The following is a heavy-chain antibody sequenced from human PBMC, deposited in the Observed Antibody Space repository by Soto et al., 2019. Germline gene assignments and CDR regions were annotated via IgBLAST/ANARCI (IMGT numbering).Heavy chain of an antibody. V-gene: IGHV3-23*01. CDR3: AKDRKGSYFSAGTCYSFDY. J-gene: IGHJ4*02. Sequence: EVQLLESGGGLVQPAGSLRLSCAASGFTLGTYVMTWLRQAPGKGLEWVSAISGSGGSTKYADPVKGRFTISRDNTQNTLYVQMRSLGVEDAAVYYCAKDRKGSYFSAGTCYSFDYWGQGTLVTVPS. D-gene: IGHD2-15*01. CDR2: ISGSGGST. CDR1: GFTLGTYV.